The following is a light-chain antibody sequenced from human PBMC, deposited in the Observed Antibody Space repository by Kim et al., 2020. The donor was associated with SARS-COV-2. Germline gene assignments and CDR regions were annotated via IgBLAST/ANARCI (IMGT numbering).Light chain of an antibody. CDR3: QAWDGSTYV. V-gene: IGLV3-1*01. Sequence: SYELTQPPSVSVSPGQTASISCSGEKLGDAFACXYHQKPGQSPVMVIYQDNRRPSGVPERFSGSKSGNTATLTISGTQAMDEGDYYCQAWDGSTYVFGTG. J-gene: IGLJ1*01. CDR1: KLGDAF. CDR2: QDN.